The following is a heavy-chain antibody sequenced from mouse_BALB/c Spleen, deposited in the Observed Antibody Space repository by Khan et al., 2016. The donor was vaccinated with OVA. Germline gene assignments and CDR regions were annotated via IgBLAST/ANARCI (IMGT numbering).Heavy chain of an antibody. Sequence: VQLVESGPGLVAPSQSLSITCTVSGFSLTSYGIHWVRQAPGKGLEWLGVIWAGGSTNYNSAVMFRLSITKDNSKSQVFLKMNSLHTDDTAMYYCARLEDIWGQGTTLTVSS. D-gene: IGHD1-3*01. J-gene: IGHJ2*01. V-gene: IGHV2-9*02. CDR1: GFSLTSYG. CDR2: IWAGGST. CDR3: ARLEDI.